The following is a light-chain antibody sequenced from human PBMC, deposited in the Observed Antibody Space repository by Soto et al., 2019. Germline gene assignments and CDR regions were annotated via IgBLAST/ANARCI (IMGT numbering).Light chain of an antibody. CDR2: DDS. J-gene: IGLJ7*01. CDR3: QVWDSSSDHRAV. V-gene: IGLV3-21*02. Sequence: SYELTQSPSVSVAPGQTARITCGGNTIGSRSVHWYQQKPGQAPVVVVYDDSDRPSGIPERFSGSNSGNTATLTISRVEAGDEADYYCQVWDSSSDHRAVFGGGTQLTVL. CDR1: TIGSRS.